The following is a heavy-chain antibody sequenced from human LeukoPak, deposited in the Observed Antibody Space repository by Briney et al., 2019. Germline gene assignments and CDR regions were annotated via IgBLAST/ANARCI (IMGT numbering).Heavy chain of an antibody. V-gene: IGHV4-61*09. CDR2: IYTSGST. J-gene: IGHJ4*02. D-gene: IGHD3-22*01. CDR1: GGSISSGSYY. Sequence: SQTLSLTCSVSGGSISSGSYYWSWIRQPAGKGLEWIGHIYTSGSTNYNPSLKSRVTMSFDASNNQFSLRLSSVTAADTAVYYCARVTTGGYYNYWGQGTLVTVSS. CDR3: ARVTTGGYYNY.